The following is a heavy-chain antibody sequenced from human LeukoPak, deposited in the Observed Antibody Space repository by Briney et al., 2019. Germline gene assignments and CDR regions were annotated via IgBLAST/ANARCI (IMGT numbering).Heavy chain of an antibody. Sequence: PSEALSLTCTFSGGSFSSGTFYWAWIRQPPGKGLEWIGSIHFSGGTYYNPSLKSRVTISVETSKNQFSLRLNSVTAADTAIYYCARLDSGDHGNIPHWGQGTLVTVSS. CDR3: ARLDSGDHGNIPH. CDR2: IHFSGGT. D-gene: IGHD1-26*01. V-gene: IGHV4-39*07. CDR1: GGSFSSGTFY. J-gene: IGHJ1*01.